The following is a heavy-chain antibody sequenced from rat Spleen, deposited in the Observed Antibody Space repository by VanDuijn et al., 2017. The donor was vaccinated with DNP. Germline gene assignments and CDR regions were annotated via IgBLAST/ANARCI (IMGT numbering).Heavy chain of an antibody. Sequence: QVQLKESGPGLVKPSQTLSLTCTVSGFSLNNYHVHWVRHPPGKGLEWMGRTQNGGSTDYNSALKSRLSINRDTSKSQVFLKMNSLQTEDTATYYCARDRANWEDYFDYWGQGVMVTVSS. J-gene: IGHJ2*01. CDR2: TQNGGST. CDR1: GFSLNNYH. V-gene: IGHV2-27*01. D-gene: IGHD5-1*01. CDR3: ARDRANWEDYFDY.